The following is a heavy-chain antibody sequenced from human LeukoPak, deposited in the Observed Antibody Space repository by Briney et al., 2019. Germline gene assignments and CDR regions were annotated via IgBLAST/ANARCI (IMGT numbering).Heavy chain of an antibody. CDR1: GLTLWGHD. Sequence: PGGSLRLFCSASGLTLWGHDVQRGGQNARKGLEGVSAIGTAGETYYPDSLEARFTISIESAKNFHYLQMNSLGAGDTAVHYCARDKIPGDDNWYIDLWGRGTLVTVSS. V-gene: IGHV3-13*01. J-gene: IGHJ2*01. CDR3: ARDKIPGDDNWYIDL. D-gene: IGHD2-2*01. CDR2: IGTAGET.